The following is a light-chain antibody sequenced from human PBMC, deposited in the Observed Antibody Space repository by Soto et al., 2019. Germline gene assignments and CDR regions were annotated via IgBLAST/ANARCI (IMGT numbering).Light chain of an antibody. CDR2: DAS. V-gene: IGKV3-15*01. CDR3: QHYNYWPYT. CDR1: QTIDNT. J-gene: IGKJ2*01. Sequence: EIVMTQSPPTLSLCPLEIATLSCRASQTIDNTLAWYQRKPGQAPRLLIYDASTRATGVPARFSGSGSGTDFTLTISSLQSEDFAVYYCQHYNYWPYTFGQGTKVDIK.